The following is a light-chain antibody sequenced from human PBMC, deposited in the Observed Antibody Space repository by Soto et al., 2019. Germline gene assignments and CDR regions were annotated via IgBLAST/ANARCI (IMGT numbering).Light chain of an antibody. CDR1: QGISNF. CDR2: AAS. CDR3: QRDNGAST. Sequence: DIQMTQSPSSLSASVGERVTITCRARQGISNFLAWYQQRPGQVPKLLIYAASTLQSGVPSRFSASGSGTDFTLTISSLQPEDVATYYCQRDNGASTFGQGTKVDIK. V-gene: IGKV1-27*01. J-gene: IGKJ1*01.